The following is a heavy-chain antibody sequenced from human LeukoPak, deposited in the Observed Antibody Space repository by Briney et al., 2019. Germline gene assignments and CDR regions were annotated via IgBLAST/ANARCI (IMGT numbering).Heavy chain of an antibody. J-gene: IGHJ4*02. Sequence: SETLSLTCTVSGYSISSGYYWGWIRQPPGKGLEWIGSIYHSGSTYYNPSLKSRVTISVDASKNQFSLKLSSVTAADTAVYYCARDEQWELEYWGQGTLVTVSS. V-gene: IGHV4-38-2*02. CDR1: GYSISSGYY. CDR2: IYHSGST. D-gene: IGHD1-26*01. CDR3: ARDEQWELEY.